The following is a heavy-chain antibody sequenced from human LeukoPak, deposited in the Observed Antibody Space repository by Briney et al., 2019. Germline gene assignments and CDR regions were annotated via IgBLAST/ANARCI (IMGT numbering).Heavy chain of an antibody. Sequence: GGSLRLSCAASGFTFSSYSMNWVPRARGKGLEWVSSISSSSRYIYYADSVKGRLTISRDNAKNSLYLQMNSLRAEDTAVYYCAKSPAGTPPPLNWFDPWGQGTLVTVSS. CDR3: AKSPAGTPPPLNWFDP. CDR2: ISSSSRYI. V-gene: IGHV3-21*01. J-gene: IGHJ5*02. CDR1: GFTFSSYS.